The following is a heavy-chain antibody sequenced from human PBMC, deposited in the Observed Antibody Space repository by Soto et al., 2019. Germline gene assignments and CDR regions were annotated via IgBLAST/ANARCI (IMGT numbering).Heavy chain of an antibody. CDR1: GFTFSSYS. V-gene: IGHV3-48*02. CDR2: ISSSSSTI. Sequence: GGSLSLSCAASGFTFSSYSMNWVRQAPGKGLEWVSYISSSSSTIYYADSVKGRFTISRDNAKNSLYLQMNSLRDEDTAVYYCARDTNSPYYYYGMDVWGQGTTVTVSS. CDR3: ARDTNSPYYYYGMDV. J-gene: IGHJ6*02. D-gene: IGHD2-2*01.